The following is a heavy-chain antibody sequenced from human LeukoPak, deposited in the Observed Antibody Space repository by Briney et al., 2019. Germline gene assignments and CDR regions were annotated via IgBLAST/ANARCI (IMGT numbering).Heavy chain of an antibody. CDR2: IYYSGST. D-gene: IGHD3-16*01. Sequence: SETLSLTCSVSGGSINSRPYYWGWIRQPPGKGLEWIGNIYYSGSTYYNPSLKSRVTISVDTSKNQFSLKLSSVTAADTAVYYCARVPLDYDYVWGSFDYWGQGTLVTVSS. CDR3: ARVPLDYDYVWGSFDY. CDR1: GGSINSRPYY. J-gene: IGHJ4*02. V-gene: IGHV4-39*07.